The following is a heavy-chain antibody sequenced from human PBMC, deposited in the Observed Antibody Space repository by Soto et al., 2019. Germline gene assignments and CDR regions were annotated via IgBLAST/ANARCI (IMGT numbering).Heavy chain of an antibody. D-gene: IGHD3-10*01. J-gene: IGHJ3*02. V-gene: IGHV1-69*01. Sequence: QVQLVQSGAEVKKPGSSVKVSCKASGGTFSSYAISWVRQAPGQGLEWMGGIIPIFGTANYAQKFQGRVKITADESTSTAYMELSSLRSEDTAVYYCARHYYGSGSYYNYAFDIWGQGTMVTVSS. CDR2: IIPIFGTA. CDR3: ARHYYGSGSYYNYAFDI. CDR1: GGTFSSYA.